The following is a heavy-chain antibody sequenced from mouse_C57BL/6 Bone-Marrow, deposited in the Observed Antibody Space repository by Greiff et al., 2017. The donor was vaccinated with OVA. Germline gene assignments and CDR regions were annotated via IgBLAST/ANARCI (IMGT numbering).Heavy chain of an antibody. J-gene: IGHJ4*01. V-gene: IGHV3-6*01. D-gene: IGHD2-4*01. Sequence: DVKLQESGPGLVKPSQSLSLTCSVTGYSITSGYYWNWIRQFPGNKLEWMGYISYDGSNNYNPSLQNRISITRDTSKNQFFLKLNSVTTEDTATYYCARGRDYDGYYYAMDYWGQGTSVTVSS. CDR1: GYSITSGYY. CDR3: ARGRDYDGYYYAMDY. CDR2: ISYDGSN.